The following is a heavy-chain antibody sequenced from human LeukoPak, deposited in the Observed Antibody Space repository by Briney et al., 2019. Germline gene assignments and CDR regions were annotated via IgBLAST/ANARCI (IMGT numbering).Heavy chain of an antibody. CDR1: GGSISSSNW. CDR2: IYHSGST. V-gene: IGHV4-4*02. CDR3: ARDRSSGQTADDAFDI. J-gene: IGHJ3*02. D-gene: IGHD6-6*01. Sequence: SETLSLTCAVSGGSISSSNWWSWVRQPPGKGLEWIGEIYHSGSTNYNPSLKSRVTISVDKSKNQFSLKLSSVTAADTAVYYCARDRSSGQTADDAFDIWGQGTMVTVSS.